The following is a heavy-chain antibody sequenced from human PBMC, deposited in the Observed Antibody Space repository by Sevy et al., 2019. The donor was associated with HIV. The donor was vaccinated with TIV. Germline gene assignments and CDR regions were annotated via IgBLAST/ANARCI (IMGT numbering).Heavy chain of an antibody. CDR3: ARRIAASTTMPGNY. Sequence: SETLSLTCTVSGGSTSSYYWTWIRQPPGKGLEWIGYIYYSGATTYNPSLKSRVTISIDTSKNQFSLKLSSVTAADTAVYYCARRIAASTTMPGNYWGQGTLVTVSS. D-gene: IGHD6-13*01. CDR2: IYYSGAT. V-gene: IGHV4-59*01. CDR1: GGSTSSYY. J-gene: IGHJ4*02.